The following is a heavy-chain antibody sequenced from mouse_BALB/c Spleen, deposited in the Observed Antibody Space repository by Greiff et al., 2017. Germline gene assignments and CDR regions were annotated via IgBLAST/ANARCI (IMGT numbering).Heavy chain of an antibody. Sequence: DVKLVESGGGLVQPGGSLKLSCAASGFTFSSYTMSWVRQTPEKRLEWVAYISNGGGSTYYPDTVKGRFTISRDNAKNTLYLQMSSLKSEDTAMYYCARQLGLRGYFDVWGAGTTVTVSS. D-gene: IGHD3-1*01. V-gene: IGHV5-12-2*01. CDR3: ARQLGLRGYFDV. CDR2: ISNGGGST. J-gene: IGHJ1*01. CDR1: GFTFSSYT.